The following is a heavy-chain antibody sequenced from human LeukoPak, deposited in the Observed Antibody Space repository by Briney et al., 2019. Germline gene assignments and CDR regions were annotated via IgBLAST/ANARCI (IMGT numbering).Heavy chain of an antibody. CDR2: INHSGST. D-gene: IGHD6-6*01. J-gene: IGHJ5*02. V-gene: IGHV4-34*01. CDR3: ARGLAIRSIAADPPPRWFDP. CDR1: GGSFSGYY. Sequence: SETLSLTCAVYGGSFSGYYWSLIRQPPGKGLEWIWEINHSGSTNYNPSLKSRVTISVDTSKNQFSLKLSSVTAADTAVYYCARGLAIRSIAADPPPRWFDPWGQGTLVTVSS.